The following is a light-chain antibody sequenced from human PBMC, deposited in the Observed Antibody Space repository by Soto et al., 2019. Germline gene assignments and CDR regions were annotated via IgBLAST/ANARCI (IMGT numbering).Light chain of an antibody. V-gene: IGKV1-39*01. CDR3: QQTYSSFIT. Sequence: IQMTQSPSSLSAYVGDRVTITCRASQSISNSLNWYQQKSGKAPKLLISTASTLETGVPSRFSGSGSETDFTLTISPLQPEDFATYYCQQTYSSFITFGQGTRLEI. CDR2: TAS. J-gene: IGKJ5*01. CDR1: QSISNS.